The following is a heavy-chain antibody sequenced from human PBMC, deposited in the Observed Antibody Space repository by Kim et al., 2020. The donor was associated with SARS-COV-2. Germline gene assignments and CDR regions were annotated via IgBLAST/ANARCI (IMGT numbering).Heavy chain of an antibody. V-gene: IGHV3-30*02. CDR3: AKDQSNDAFDI. J-gene: IGHJ3*02. CDR2: K. Sequence: KYYADSVKGRFTISSDNFSNTLYLQMYSLRAGDTAVYYCAKDQSNDAFDIWGQGTMVTGAS.